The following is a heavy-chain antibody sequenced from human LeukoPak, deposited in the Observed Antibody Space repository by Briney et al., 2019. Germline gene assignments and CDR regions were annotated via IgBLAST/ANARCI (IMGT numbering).Heavy chain of an antibody. CDR3: AKPMNSGWYPPFDY. D-gene: IGHD6-19*01. CDR2: ISYDGSNN. Sequence: PGGSLRLSCSASGFTFSRYGMHWVRQAPGKGLEWVAVISYDGSNNYYADSVKGRFTISRDNSKNTLYLQMNSLRAEDTAVYYCAKPMNSGWYPPFDYWGQGTLVTVSS. V-gene: IGHV3-30*18. CDR1: GFTFSRYG. J-gene: IGHJ4*02.